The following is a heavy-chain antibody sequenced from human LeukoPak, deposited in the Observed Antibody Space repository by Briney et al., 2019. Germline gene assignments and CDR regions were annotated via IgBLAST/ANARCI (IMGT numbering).Heavy chain of an antibody. CDR1: GYSFTNYW. D-gene: IGHD5-18*01. V-gene: IGHV5-51*01. CDR2: INPDGSHI. J-gene: IGHJ5*02. Sequence: PGESLKISCKGSGYSFTNYWIACVRQMPGKGLEWMGAINPDGSHIRYSPSFQGQVTISTDKSISTAYLQWSSLKASDTAIYYCARKNPTALRNNWFDPWGQGTLVTVSS. CDR3: ARKNPTALRNNWFDP.